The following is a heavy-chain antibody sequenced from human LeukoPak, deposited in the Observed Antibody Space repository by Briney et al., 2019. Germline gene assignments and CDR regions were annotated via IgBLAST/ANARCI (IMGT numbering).Heavy chain of an antibody. CDR2: IRYDGSNK. V-gene: IGHV3-30*02. J-gene: IGHJ4*02. Sequence: PGGSLRLSCAASGFTFSSYGMHWVRQAPGKGLEWVAFIRYDGSNKYYADSVKGRFTISRDNSKNTLYLQMNSLRAEDTAVYYCAKGQHYYDSSGSIDYWGQGTLVTVSS. D-gene: IGHD3-22*01. CDR3: AKGQHYYDSSGSIDY. CDR1: GFTFSSYG.